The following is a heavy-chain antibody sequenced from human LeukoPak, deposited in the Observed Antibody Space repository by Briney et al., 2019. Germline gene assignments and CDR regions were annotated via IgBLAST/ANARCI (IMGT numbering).Heavy chain of an antibody. CDR3: ARPGDYGADGYYYYYGMDV. CDR1: GYTFTSYY. J-gene: IGHJ6*02. CDR2: INPSSGST. Sequence: GASVKVSCKASGYTFTSYYMHWVRQAPGQGLEWMGIINPSSGSTSYAQKFQGRVTMTRDTSTSTVYMELSSLRSEDTAVYYCARPGDYGADGYYYYYGMDVWGQGTTVTVSS. D-gene: IGHD4-17*01. V-gene: IGHV1-46*01.